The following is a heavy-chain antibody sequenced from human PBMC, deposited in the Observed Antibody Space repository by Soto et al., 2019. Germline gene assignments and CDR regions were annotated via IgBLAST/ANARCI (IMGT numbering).Heavy chain of an antibody. CDR1: GFDFGSFG. V-gene: IGHV1-58*02. Sequence: ASVKVSCKASGFDFGSFGIQFLRQTRGRGLEWIGWIVVASGRTDYARQFQGRVAFSRDMSSTTAYMDLYDLKSDDTAVYFCSADHPHTAIGWPVWGQGTTVTVSS. CDR2: IVVASGRT. CDR3: SADHPHTAIGWPV. J-gene: IGHJ6*02.